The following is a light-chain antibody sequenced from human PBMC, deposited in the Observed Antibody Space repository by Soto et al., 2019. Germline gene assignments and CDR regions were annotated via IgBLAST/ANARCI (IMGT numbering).Light chain of an antibody. CDR2: DAS. J-gene: IGKJ2*01. CDR3: QQRSNWPQYT. Sequence: EIVLTQSPATLSLSPGERATLSCRASQSVSSYLAWYKQKPGQAHRLLIYDASNRAPGIPARFSGSGSGTDFTLTISSLEPEDFAVYYCQQRSNWPQYTFGQGTKMEIK. V-gene: IGKV3-11*01. CDR1: QSVSSY.